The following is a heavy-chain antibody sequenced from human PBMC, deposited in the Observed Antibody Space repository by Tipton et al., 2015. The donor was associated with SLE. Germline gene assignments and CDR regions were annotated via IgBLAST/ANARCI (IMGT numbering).Heavy chain of an antibody. J-gene: IGHJ4*02. V-gene: IGHV3-43*01. CDR2: ITFDGDST. CDR3: ASFKSRVAGDDY. Sequence: GSLRLSCAASGFTFDDYTLHWVRQAPGKGLEWVSLITFDGDSTFYSHSVRGRFTISRDNAKNSLYLQMNSLRAEDTAVYYCASFKSRVAGDDYWGQGTLVTVSS. D-gene: IGHD6-19*01. CDR1: GFTFDDYT.